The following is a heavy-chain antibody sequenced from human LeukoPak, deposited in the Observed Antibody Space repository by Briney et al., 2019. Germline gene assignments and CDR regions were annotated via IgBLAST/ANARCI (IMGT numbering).Heavy chain of an antibody. Sequence: ASVKVSCKASGYSFSTYTMNWVRQAPGQGLEWMGWINPNSGGTNYAQKFQGWVTMTRDTSISTAYMELSRLRSDDTAVYYCARGRFLEWLLYEYFRSSEYYFDYWGQGTLVTVSS. CDR1: GYSFSTYT. CDR3: ARGRFLEWLLYEYFRSSEYYFDY. V-gene: IGHV1-2*04. CDR2: INPNSGGT. D-gene: IGHD3-3*01. J-gene: IGHJ4*02.